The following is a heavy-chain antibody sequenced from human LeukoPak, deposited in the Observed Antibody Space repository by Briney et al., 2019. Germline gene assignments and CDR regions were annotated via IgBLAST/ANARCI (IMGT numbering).Heavy chain of an antibody. CDR2: INDSGST. CDR3: ARADDNGDYVTYRSSLDY. J-gene: IGHJ4*02. V-gene: IGHV4-34*01. D-gene: IGHD4-17*01. Sequence: PSETLSLTCAVCGGSFSSYYWNWIRQPPGKGLEWIGEINDSGSTNHNPSLKSRVIISVDTSKKQFSLRLTSVTAADTALYYCARADDNGDYVTYRSSLDYWGQGSLVTVSS. CDR1: GGSFSSYY.